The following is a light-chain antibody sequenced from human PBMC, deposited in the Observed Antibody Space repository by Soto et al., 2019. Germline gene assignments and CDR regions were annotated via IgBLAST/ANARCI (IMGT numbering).Light chain of an antibody. J-gene: IGKJ4*01. Sequence: EIVMTQSPATLSVSPGERGTLSCRASQSVSSSLACYQQKPDQAPRLLIYGASTRATGSPARFSGRGSGAECTLTIGRLEPEDFAVYYCQQYGASLTFGGGTKVDIK. CDR1: QSVSSS. CDR3: QQYGASLT. V-gene: IGKV3-15*01. CDR2: GAS.